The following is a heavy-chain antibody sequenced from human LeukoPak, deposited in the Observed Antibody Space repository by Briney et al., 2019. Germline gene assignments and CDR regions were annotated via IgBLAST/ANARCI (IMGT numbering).Heavy chain of an antibody. D-gene: IGHD2-15*01. J-gene: IGHJ4*02. Sequence: KTGGSLRLSYAASGFTFSSYWMHWVRQAPGKGLLWVSRSNGDGSSTAYADSVKGRFTISRDNAKNTLYLQMNSLRAEDAALYYCARAGYCSGGNCYSSYYDYWGQGTLVTVSS. CDR3: ARAGYCSGGNCYSSYYDY. CDR1: GFTFSSYW. V-gene: IGHV3-74*01. CDR2: SNGDGSST.